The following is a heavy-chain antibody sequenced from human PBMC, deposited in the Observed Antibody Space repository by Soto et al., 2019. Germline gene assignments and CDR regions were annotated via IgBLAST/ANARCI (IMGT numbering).Heavy chain of an antibody. CDR2: TYYRSKWYN. CDR3: ARVMWLRSNHYYYYGMDV. CDR1: GDSVSSNSAA. V-gene: IGHV6-1*01. J-gene: IGHJ6*01. D-gene: IGHD5-12*01. Sequence: SQTLSLTCAISGDSVSSNSAAWNWIRQSPSRGLEWLGRTYYRSKWYNDYAVSVKSRITINPDTSKNQFSLQLNSVTPEDTAVYYCARVMWLRSNHYYYYGMDVWGQGXTVTVSS.